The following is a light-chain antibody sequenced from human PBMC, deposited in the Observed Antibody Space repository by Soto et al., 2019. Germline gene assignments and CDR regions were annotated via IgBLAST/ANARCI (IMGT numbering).Light chain of an antibody. CDR3: QQANTFPFA. Sequence: DIPMTQSPSSVSASVGDRVTITCRASQDIYTWLAWYQQQPGKAPKLLISGASSLQSGVPSRFSGSGSGTDFTLTISSLQPEDFATYYCQQANTFPFAFGGGTKVEIK. CDR2: GAS. J-gene: IGKJ4*01. CDR1: QDIYTW. V-gene: IGKV1-12*01.